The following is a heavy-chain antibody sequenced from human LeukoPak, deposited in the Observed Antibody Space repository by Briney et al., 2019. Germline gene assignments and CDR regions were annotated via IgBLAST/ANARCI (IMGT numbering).Heavy chain of an antibody. V-gene: IGHV3-30*02. J-gene: IGHJ3*02. CDR1: GFAFSSYG. Sequence: GGSLRLSCAASGFAFSSYGMHWVRQAPGKGLEWVAFIRYDGSNKYYADSVKGRFTISRDNSKNTLYLQMNSLRAEDTAVYYCAKDGGSGAAFDIWGQGTMVTVSS. D-gene: IGHD6-25*01. CDR3: AKDGGSGAAFDI. CDR2: IRYDGSNK.